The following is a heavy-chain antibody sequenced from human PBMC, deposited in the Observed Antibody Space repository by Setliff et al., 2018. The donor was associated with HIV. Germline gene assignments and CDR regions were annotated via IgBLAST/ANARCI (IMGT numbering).Heavy chain of an antibody. D-gene: IGHD2-15*01. CDR3: ARNPCSGGSCPDAFDI. V-gene: IGHV4-39*07. J-gene: IGHJ3*02. CDR2: IYYSGST. Sequence: LSLTCSVSGGSISSSSYYGGWIRQPPGKGLEWIGSIYYSGSTNYNPFLKSRVTISVDTSKNQFSLKLSSVAAADTAVYYCARNPCSGGSCPDAFDIWGQGTMVTVSS. CDR1: GGSISSSSYY.